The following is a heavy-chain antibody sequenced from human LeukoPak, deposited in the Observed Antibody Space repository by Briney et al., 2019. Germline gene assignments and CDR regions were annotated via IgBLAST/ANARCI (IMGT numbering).Heavy chain of an antibody. Sequence: ASVKVSCKASGYTFTSYYMHWVRQAPGQGLEWMGIINPSGGSTSYAQKFQGRVTMTRDMSTSTVYMELSSLRSEDTAVYYCARVIRKNYFDYGGQGTLVTVSS. J-gene: IGHJ4*02. CDR2: INPSGGST. V-gene: IGHV1-46*01. CDR1: GYTFTSYY. CDR3: ARVIRKNYFDY. D-gene: IGHD3-22*01.